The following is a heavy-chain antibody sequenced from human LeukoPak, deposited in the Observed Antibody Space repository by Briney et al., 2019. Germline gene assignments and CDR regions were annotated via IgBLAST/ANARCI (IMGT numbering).Heavy chain of an antibody. J-gene: IGHJ1*01. V-gene: IGHV4-59*01. D-gene: IGHD6-25*01. CDR1: GGSISSYY. CDR3: ARTAAGYFQH. Sequence: SETLSLTCTVSGGSISSYYWSWIRQPPGKGLEWLGYIYYSGSTNYNPSLKSRVTISVDTSKNQFSLKLSSVTAADTAVYYCARTAAGYFQHWGQGTLVTVSS. CDR2: IYYSGST.